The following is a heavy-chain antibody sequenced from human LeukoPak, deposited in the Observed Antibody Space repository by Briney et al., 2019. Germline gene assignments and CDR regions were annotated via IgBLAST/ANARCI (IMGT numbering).Heavy chain of an antibody. CDR3: AKGALFAIFGVVPDY. V-gene: IGHV3-23*01. D-gene: IGHD3-3*01. CDR2: IRGSGDDI. CDR1: GFTFSSYF. Sequence: GGALRLSWAASGFTFSSYFMTWVRQAPGKGLEWVSAIRGSGDDIYSADSVKGRFTISRDNSKNTLYVQMNTLRADGPVVLYCAKGALFAIFGVVPDYWGQGTLVTVPS. J-gene: IGHJ4*02.